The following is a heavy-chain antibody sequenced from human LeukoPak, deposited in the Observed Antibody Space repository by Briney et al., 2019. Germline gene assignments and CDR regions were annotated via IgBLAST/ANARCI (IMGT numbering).Heavy chain of an antibody. D-gene: IGHD6-13*01. J-gene: IGHJ2*01. Sequence: GGSLRLSCAASGFTFSSYWMHWVRQAPGKGLVWVSRINSDGSSTTYADSVKGRFTISRDNDKNTLYLQMNSLRAEDTAVYYCARDRGSSSSLKLIWYFDLWGRGTLVTVSS. CDR2: INSDGSST. V-gene: IGHV3-74*01. CDR1: GFTFSSYW. CDR3: ARDRGSSSSLKLIWYFDL.